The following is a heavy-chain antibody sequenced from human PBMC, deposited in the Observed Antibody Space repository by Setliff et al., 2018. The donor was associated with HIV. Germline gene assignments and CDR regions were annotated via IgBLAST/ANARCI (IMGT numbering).Heavy chain of an antibody. J-gene: IGHJ4*02. CDR1: GFSFSTYA. Sequence: GSLRLSCAASGFSFSTYAMGWVRQAPGKGLEWVSTISGGGFGTYYADSVKGRFTISRDNSKNTLYLQINSLRGEDTAVYYCAKGGSSWSRFDYWGQGTLVTVSS. CDR2: ISGGGFGT. V-gene: IGHV3-23*01. CDR3: AKGGSSWSRFDY. D-gene: IGHD6-13*01.